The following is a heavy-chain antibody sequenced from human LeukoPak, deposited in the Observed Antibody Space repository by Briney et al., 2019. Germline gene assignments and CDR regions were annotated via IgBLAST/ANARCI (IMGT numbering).Heavy chain of an antibody. CDR1: GFTFDDYG. D-gene: IGHD5-18*01. CDR3: AKKSFRSGYSYGTSFDY. V-gene: IGHV3-20*04. CDR2: INWNGGST. Sequence: PGGSLRLSCAASGFTFDDYGMSWVRQAPGKGLEWVSGINWNGGSTGYADSVKGRFTISRDNAKNSLYLQMNSLRAEDTAVYYCAKKSFRSGYSYGTSFDYWGQGTLVTVSS. J-gene: IGHJ4*02.